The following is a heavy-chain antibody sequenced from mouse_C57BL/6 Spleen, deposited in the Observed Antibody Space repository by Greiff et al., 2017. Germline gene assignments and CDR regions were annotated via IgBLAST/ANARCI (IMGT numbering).Heavy chain of an antibody. J-gene: IGHJ2*01. V-gene: IGHV1-72*01. CDR3: ARGGHYYGGCLDY. D-gene: IGHD1-1*02. CDR1: GYTFTSYY. Sequence: QVQLQQPGAELVKPGASVKLSCKASGYTFTSYYMHWVKQRPGRGLEWIGRIDPNSGGTEYNAKFKGKATLTADKPSSTAYMQLISLSSEDSEVYYCARGGHYYGGCLDYWGQGTTVTVSS. CDR2: IDPNSGGT.